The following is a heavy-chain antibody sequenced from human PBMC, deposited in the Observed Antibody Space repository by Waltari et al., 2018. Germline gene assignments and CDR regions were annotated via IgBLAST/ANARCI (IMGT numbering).Heavy chain of an antibody. V-gene: IGHV1-46*01. CDR1: GYTFTTHY. Sequence: QVRLVQSGAAVKKPGASVRVSCKASGYTFTTHYIHWVRQAPGQGLEWMGIINPTDGNTNYAQKFQGRVTMTTGTSTTTVYLDLSSLRSDDTAVYYCARGSSGTFYNYLDSWGQGTLVTVSS. J-gene: IGHJ4*02. CDR2: INPTDGNT. D-gene: IGHD3-10*01. CDR3: ARGSSGTFYNYLDS.